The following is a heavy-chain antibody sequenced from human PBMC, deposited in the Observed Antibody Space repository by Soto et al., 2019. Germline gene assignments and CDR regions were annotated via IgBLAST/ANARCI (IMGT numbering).Heavy chain of an antibody. CDR3: PTALFEYDSSGYPF. D-gene: IGHD3-22*01. CDR2: IKRKSDGGTA. CDR1: GFTFSNAW. V-gene: IGHV3-15*01. J-gene: IGHJ4*02. Sequence: GGSLRLSCAAPGFTFSNAWMTWVRQAPGKRLEWADRIKRKSDGGTADYAAPVKGRFTMSRDDSRNTVYLQMNSLKTEDTAVYYCPTALFEYDSSGYPFWGQGTLVTVSS.